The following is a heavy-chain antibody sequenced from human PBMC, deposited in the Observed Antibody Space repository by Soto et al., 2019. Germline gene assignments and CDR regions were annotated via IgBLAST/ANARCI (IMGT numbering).Heavy chain of an antibody. CDR3: GKGSAATNYFYYATDV. V-gene: IGHV3-23*01. J-gene: IGHJ6*02. CDR2: SSGSGGST. CDR1: GFTFGIHA. Sequence: TSGFTFGIHAMSWVRQAPGKGLEWVSFSSGSGGSTYYADSVKGRFTISRDNSKKTLYLQMNSLRGEDTAVYYCGKGSAATNYFYYATDVWGQGTTVTVSS. D-gene: IGHD2-15*01.